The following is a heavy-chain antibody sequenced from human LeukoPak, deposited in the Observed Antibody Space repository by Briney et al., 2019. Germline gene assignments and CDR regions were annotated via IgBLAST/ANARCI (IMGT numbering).Heavy chain of an antibody. Sequence: SETLSLTCTVSGGSIDSVGSYWGWIRQHPGKGLEWIAYISYSGNTYYNPSLKSRVTISVDTSENQFSLKLSSVTAADTAVYYCARSAGIAARRAVYWGQGTLVTVSS. CDR3: ARSAGIAARRAVY. CDR2: ISYSGNT. CDR1: GGSIDSVGSY. D-gene: IGHD6-6*01. J-gene: IGHJ4*02. V-gene: IGHV4-31*03.